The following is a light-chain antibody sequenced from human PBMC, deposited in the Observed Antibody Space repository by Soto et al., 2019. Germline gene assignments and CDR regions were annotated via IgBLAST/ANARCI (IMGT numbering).Light chain of an antibody. J-gene: IGKJ5*01. V-gene: IGKV3-20*01. Sequence: EIVLTQSPGTLSLSPGKRCTLSCGASQNLGTLYLAWFQQKSGQAPRLXIXSASSRATGIPDRFSGSGSGTDFTLTISRLEHEDFAVYYCQQYGSSHPITFGQGTRLEIK. CDR1: QNLGTLY. CDR3: QQYGSSHPIT. CDR2: SAS.